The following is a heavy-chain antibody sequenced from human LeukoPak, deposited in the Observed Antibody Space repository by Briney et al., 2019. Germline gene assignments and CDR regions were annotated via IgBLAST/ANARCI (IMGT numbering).Heavy chain of an antibody. J-gene: IGHJ4*02. D-gene: IGHD1-26*01. CDR1: GASISNYY. V-gene: IGHV4-4*09. CDR2: IHSSGGS. Sequence: SETLSLTCTVSGASISNYYWSWIRQTPEKGLEWMGHIHSSGGSSYYPSLKSRLTLSIDTSRNQLSLKLPSVTAADTAVYYCARLGSYHDFWGQGALVTVSS. CDR3: ARLGSYHDF.